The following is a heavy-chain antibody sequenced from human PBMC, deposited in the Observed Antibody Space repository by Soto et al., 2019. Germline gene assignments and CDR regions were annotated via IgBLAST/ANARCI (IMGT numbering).Heavy chain of an antibody. J-gene: IGHJ5*01. V-gene: IGHV3-30*04. CDR3: ARTRNGGVADSFDS. CDR2: ISRDGSYI. CDR1: GFTFSLYA. D-gene: IGHD3-3*01. Sequence: GGSLRLSCAASGFTFSLYAIQWVRLTPGRGLEWVLAISRDGSYIYYTDSVKGRFTVSRDNSENTVFVQMNRLIPDDTALYFCARTRNGGVADSFDSWGQGTRVTVSS.